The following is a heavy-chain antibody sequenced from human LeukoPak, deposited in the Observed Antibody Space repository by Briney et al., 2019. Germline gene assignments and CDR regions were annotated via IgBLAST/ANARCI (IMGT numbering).Heavy chain of an antibody. CDR2: ISSSSSYI. Sequence: GGSLRLSCAASGFTFSSYSMNWVRQAPGKGLEWVSSISSSSSYIYYADSVKGRFTISRDNAKNSLYLQMNSLRAEDTAVYYCARENDYGDYKLDPWGQGTLATVSS. D-gene: IGHD4-17*01. V-gene: IGHV3-21*01. J-gene: IGHJ5*02. CDR1: GFTFSSYS. CDR3: ARENDYGDYKLDP.